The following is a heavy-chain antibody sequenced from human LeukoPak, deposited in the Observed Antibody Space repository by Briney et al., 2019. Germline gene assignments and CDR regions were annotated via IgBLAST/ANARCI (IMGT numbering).Heavy chain of an antibody. CDR1: GFTFSSYG. CDR2: ISYDGSNK. D-gene: IGHD6-13*01. J-gene: IGHJ4*02. V-gene: IGHV3-30*03. Sequence: GSLRLSCAASGFTFSSYGMHWVRQAPGKGLEWVAVISYDGSNKYYADSVKGRFTISRDNSKNTLYLQMNSLRAEDTAVYYCARDREIAAAGTGTFDYWGQGTLVTVSS. CDR3: ARDREIAAAGTGTFDY.